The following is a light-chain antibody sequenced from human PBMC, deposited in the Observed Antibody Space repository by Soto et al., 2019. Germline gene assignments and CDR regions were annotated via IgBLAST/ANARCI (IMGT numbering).Light chain of an antibody. CDR1: SSDVGTYNL. V-gene: IGLV2-23*02. CDR2: EVT. CDR3: CSYGGSSTFPYV. Sequence: QSALAQPASVSGSPEQSITISCTGTSSDVGTYNLVSWYQQHPGKAPKLIIYEVTERPSGVSNRFSGSKFGNTASLTISGLLPEDEADDYCCSYGGSSTFPYVFGTGTKLTVL. J-gene: IGLJ1*01.